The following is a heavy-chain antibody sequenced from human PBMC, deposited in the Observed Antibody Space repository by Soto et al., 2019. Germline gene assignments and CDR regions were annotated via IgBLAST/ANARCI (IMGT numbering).Heavy chain of an antibody. J-gene: IGHJ5*02. V-gene: IGHV3-21*01. CDR1: GFTFSNYN. CDR2: ISGTSVYI. CDR3: AREGALKPFSS. Sequence: PGGSLRLSCVASGFTFSNYNMNLVRQAPGKGLEWVSHISGTSVYIHYADSVKGRFTISRDNAKNSVYLQMDSLRVEDTAVYYCAREGALKPFSSWGQGALVTVSS.